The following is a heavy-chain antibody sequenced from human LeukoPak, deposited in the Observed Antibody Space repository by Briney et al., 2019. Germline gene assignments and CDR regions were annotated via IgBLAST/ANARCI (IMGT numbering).Heavy chain of an antibody. D-gene: IGHD5-18*01. J-gene: IGHJ3*02. Sequence: PGGSLRLSCAASGFTVSSKYMTWVRQAPGKGLEWVSVIYSGGATYYADSVKGRFTTSRDNSRDTLFLQMNRLRVEDTAVYYCARDYRTAMDAYDIWGQGTMVTVSS. CDR2: IYSGGAT. V-gene: IGHV3-66*01. CDR1: GFTVSSKY. CDR3: ARDYRTAMDAYDI.